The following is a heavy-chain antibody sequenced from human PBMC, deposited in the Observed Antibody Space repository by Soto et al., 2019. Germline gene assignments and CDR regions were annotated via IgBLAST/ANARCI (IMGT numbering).Heavy chain of an antibody. CDR2: IDPSDSYT. D-gene: IGHD6-13*01. V-gene: IGHV5-10-1*01. CDR3: ARHPSGYSTQSYYYYYGMDV. CDR1: GYSFTSYW. J-gene: IGHJ6*02. Sequence: GESLKISCKGSGYSFTSYWISWVRQMPGKGLEWMGRIDPSDSYTNYSPSFQGHVTISADKSISTAYLQWSSLKASDTAMYYCARHPSGYSTQSYYYYYGMDVWGQGTTVTVSS.